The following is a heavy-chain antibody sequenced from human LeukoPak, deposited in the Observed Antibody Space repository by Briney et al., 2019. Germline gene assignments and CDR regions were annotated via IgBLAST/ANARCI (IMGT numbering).Heavy chain of an antibody. CDR2: INHSGST. V-gene: IGHV4-34*01. D-gene: IGHD2-15*01. CDR1: GRSLSGYY. J-gene: IGHJ4*02. Sequence: PSETLSLTCAVYGRSLSGYYWSWIRQPPGKGLEWIREINHSGSTNYNPSLKSRVTISVDTSKNQFSLKLSSVTAADTAVYYCERGSWDIVVVVAAMGFDYWGQGTLVTVSS. CDR3: ERGSWDIVVVVAAMGFDY.